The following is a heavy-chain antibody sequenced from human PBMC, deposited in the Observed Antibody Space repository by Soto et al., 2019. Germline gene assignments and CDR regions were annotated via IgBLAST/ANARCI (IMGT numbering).Heavy chain of an antibody. CDR3: ARERDSSGYTRLDY. J-gene: IGHJ4*02. CDR1: GFTFSSYG. Sequence: QVQLVESGGGVVQPGRSLRLSCAASGFTFSSYGMHWVRQAPGKGLEWVAVIWYDGSNKYYADSVKGRFTISRENSKNTLYLQMNSLRAEDTAVYYCARERDSSGYTRLDYWGQGTLVTVSS. V-gene: IGHV3-33*01. D-gene: IGHD3-22*01. CDR2: IWYDGSNK.